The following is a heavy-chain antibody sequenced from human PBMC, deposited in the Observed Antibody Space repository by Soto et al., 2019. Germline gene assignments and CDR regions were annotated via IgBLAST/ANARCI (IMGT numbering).Heavy chain of an antibody. D-gene: IGHD3-16*01. Sequence: QVQLVQSGAEVKKPGASVKVSCKASGYTFTTYGISWVRQAPGQGLEWMGWISAYNGNTNYAHNLQGRVTVTTDTSTTTAYMELTSLIADDTAMYYCARDSTEMGLDYWGQGALVSVPS. V-gene: IGHV1-18*01. J-gene: IGHJ4*02. CDR3: ARDSTEMGLDY. CDR2: ISAYNGNT. CDR1: GYTFTTYG.